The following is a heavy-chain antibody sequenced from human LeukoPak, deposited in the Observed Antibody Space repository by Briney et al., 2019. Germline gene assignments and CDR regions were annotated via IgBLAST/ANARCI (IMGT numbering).Heavy chain of an antibody. Sequence: GGSLRLSCAASGFTFSSYGMHWLRQAPGKGLEWVAFIRYDGSNKYYADSVKGRFTISRDNSKKTLYLQMNSLRGEDTAVYYCAKDSAAAAGSGSYFDYWGQGTLVTVSS. V-gene: IGHV3-30*02. J-gene: IGHJ4*02. CDR3: AKDSAAAAGSGSYFDY. CDR2: IRYDGSNK. D-gene: IGHD6-13*01. CDR1: GFTFSSYG.